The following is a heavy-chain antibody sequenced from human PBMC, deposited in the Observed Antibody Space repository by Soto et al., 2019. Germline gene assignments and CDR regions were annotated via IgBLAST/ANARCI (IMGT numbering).Heavy chain of an antibody. V-gene: IGHV3-11*01. J-gene: IGHJ2*01. CDR2: ISSSGSTI. CDR3: AKERGNSGDYASCYFDL. D-gene: IGHD4-17*01. Sequence: VQLVESGGGLVKPGGSLRLSCAASGFTFSDYYMSWIRQAPGKGLEWVSYISSSGSTIYYADSVKGRFTISRDNAKNSPYLQMNNLRAEDTDDYYCAKERGNSGDYASCYFDLWGRGTLVTVSS. CDR1: GFTFSDYY.